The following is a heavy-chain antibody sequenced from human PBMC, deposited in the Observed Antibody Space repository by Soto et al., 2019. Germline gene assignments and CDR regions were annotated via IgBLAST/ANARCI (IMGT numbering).Heavy chain of an antibody. V-gene: IGHV3-23*01. CDR1: GFTFSSYA. CDR2: ISGSGGST. D-gene: IGHD2-21*02. J-gene: IGHJ5*02. CDR3: AKDGVVVTARYNWFDP. Sequence: EVQLSESGGGLVQPGGSLRLSCAASGFTFSSYAMSWVRQAPGKGLEWVSTISGSGGSTYYADSVKGRFTISRDNSENTLYLQMNSLRPEDMAVYYCAKDGVVVTARYNWFDPWVQGTMVTVSS.